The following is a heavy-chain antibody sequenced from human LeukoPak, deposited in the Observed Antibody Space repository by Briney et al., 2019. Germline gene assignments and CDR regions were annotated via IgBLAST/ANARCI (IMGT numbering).Heavy chain of an antibody. V-gene: IGHV3-30*18. Sequence: PGGSLRLSCAASGFTFSSYGMHWVRQAPGKGLEWVAVISYDGSNTYYADSVKGRFTISRDNSKNTLYLQMNSLRAEDTAVYYCAKEADDYVWGSPYYLDYWGQGTLVTVSS. CDR1: GFTFSSYG. CDR3: AKEADDYVWGSPYYLDY. CDR2: ISYDGSNT. D-gene: IGHD3-16*01. J-gene: IGHJ4*02.